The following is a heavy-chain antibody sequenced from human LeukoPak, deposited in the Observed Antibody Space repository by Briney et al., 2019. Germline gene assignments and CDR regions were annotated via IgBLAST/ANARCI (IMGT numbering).Heavy chain of an antibody. D-gene: IGHD6-13*01. CDR1: GLTFRMSA. J-gene: IGHJ4*02. Sequence: PGGSLTLSCATSGLTFRMSAMHWVRLAPGKGLDWVAVISFYGGNKFYADSVKGRFPISRDNSKNTLYLQMNSVGFDDTAVYFCARGGAGIAAAGFDYWGQGTLVTVST. CDR3: ARGGAGIAAAGFDY. CDR2: ISFYGGNK. V-gene: IGHV3-30-3*01.